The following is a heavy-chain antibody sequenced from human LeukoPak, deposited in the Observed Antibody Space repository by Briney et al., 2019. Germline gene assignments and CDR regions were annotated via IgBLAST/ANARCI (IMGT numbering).Heavy chain of an antibody. J-gene: IGHJ3*02. V-gene: IGHV1-2*02. CDR1: GYTFTGYY. CDR2: INSNSGGT. Sequence: GASVKVSCKASGYTFTGYYMHWVRQAPGQGLEWMGRINSNSGGTNYVQKFQGRVTMTRDTSISTAYMELSRLRSDDTAVYYCARAGVWDYSDSSGYHNGAFDIWGQGTMVTVSS. D-gene: IGHD3-22*01. CDR3: ARAGVWDYSDSSGYHNGAFDI.